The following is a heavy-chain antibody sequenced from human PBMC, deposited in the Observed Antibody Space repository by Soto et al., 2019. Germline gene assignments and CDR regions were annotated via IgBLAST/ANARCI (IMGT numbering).Heavy chain of an antibody. CDR1: GYSFTAYG. CDR2: ISCYNGKT. CDR3: AMKPGIAVAGTGGYFDY. Sequence: ASVKVSCKTSGYSFTAYGISWVRQAPGQGLEWMGWISCYNGKTKYAQKVQGRVTITADESTSTAYMELSSLRSEDTAVYYCAMKPGIAVAGTGGYFDYWGQGTLVTVSS. J-gene: IGHJ4*02. D-gene: IGHD6-19*01. V-gene: IGHV1-18*01.